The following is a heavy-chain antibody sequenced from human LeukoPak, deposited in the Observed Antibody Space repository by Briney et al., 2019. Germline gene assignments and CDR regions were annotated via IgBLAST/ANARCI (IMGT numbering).Heavy chain of an antibody. CDR1: GFTFSSYA. D-gene: IGHD1-26*01. J-gene: IGHJ6*03. Sequence: PGRSLRLSCAASGFTFSSYAMHWVRQAPGKGLEWVAVISYDGSNKYYADSVKGRFTISRDNSKNTLYLQMSSLRSEDTAVYYCAIHKWELHSSYYYYYYMDVWGKGTTVTISS. CDR2: ISYDGSNK. V-gene: IGHV3-30*04. CDR3: AIHKWELHSSYYYYYYMDV.